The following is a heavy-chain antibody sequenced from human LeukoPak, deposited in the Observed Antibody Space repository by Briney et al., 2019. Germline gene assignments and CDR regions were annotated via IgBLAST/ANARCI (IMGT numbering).Heavy chain of an antibody. CDR3: ARSSTWIQYYYYMDV. J-gene: IGHJ6*03. CDR2: IYYSGNT. CDR1: GDSISSSNSY. Sequence: PSETLSLTCTVSGDSISSSNSYWGWIRQPPGKGLEWIGSIYYSGNTYYNASLKSRVTISVDTSKNQFSLKLTSVTAADTAVYYCARSSTWIQYYYYMDVWGKGTTVTVSS. D-gene: IGHD5-18*01. V-gene: IGHV4-39*01.